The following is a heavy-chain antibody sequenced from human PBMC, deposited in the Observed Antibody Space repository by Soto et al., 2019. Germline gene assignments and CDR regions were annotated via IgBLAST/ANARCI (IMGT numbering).Heavy chain of an antibody. V-gene: IGHV3-49*03. CDR2: IRSKAYGGTT. Sequence: GGSLRLSCTASGFTFGDYAMSWFRQAPGKGLEWVGFIRSKAYGGTTEYAASVKGRFTISRDDSKSIAYLQMNSLKTEDTAVYYCTRDSGRVGYSSSLYYYYGMDVWGQGTTVTVSS. CDR1: GFTFGDYA. J-gene: IGHJ6*02. CDR3: TRDSGRVGYSSSLYYYYGMDV. D-gene: IGHD6-13*01.